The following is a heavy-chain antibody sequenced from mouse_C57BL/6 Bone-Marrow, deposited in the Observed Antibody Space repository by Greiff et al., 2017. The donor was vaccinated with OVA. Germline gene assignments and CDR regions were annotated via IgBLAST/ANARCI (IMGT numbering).Heavy chain of an antibody. J-gene: IGHJ2*01. Sequence: VQLQQSGPELVKPGASVKISCKASGYTFTDYYMNWVKQSHGKSLEWIGDINPNNGGTSYNQKFKGKATLTVDKSSSTAYMELRSLTSEDSAVYFCARIHYYGSSSYYFDYGGQGTPPTVSS. CDR1: GYTFTDYY. CDR3: ARIHYYGSSSYYFDY. CDR2: INPNNGGT. D-gene: IGHD1-1*01. V-gene: IGHV1-26*01.